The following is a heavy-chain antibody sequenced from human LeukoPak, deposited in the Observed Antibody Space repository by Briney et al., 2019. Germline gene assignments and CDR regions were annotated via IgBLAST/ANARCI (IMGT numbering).Heavy chain of an antibody. V-gene: IGHV4-59*01. CDR1: GGSISSYY. CDR3: ARGHDSSGYYLAFDP. J-gene: IGHJ5*02. CDR2: IYYSGST. Sequence: SETPSLTCTVSGGSISSYYWSWIRQPPGKGLEWIGYIYYSGSTNYNPSLKSRVTISVDTSKNQFSLKLSSVTAADTAVYYCARGHDSSGYYLAFDPWGQGTLVTVSS. D-gene: IGHD3-22*01.